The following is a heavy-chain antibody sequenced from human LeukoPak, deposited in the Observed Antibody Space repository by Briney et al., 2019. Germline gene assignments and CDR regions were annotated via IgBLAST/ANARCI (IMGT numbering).Heavy chain of an antibody. CDR3: ARGGGYGSGSYRDI. Sequence: GGSPRLSCAASGFTFDDYGMSWVRQAPGKGLEWVSGINWNGGSTGYADSVKGRFTISRDNAKNSLYLQMNSLRAEDTALYYRARGGGYGSGSYRDIWGQGTMVTVSS. D-gene: IGHD3-10*01. J-gene: IGHJ3*02. CDR1: GFTFDDYG. CDR2: INWNGGST. V-gene: IGHV3-20*04.